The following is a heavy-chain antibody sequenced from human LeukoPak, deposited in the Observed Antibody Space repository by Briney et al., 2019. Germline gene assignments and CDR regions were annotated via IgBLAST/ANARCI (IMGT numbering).Heavy chain of an antibody. J-gene: IGHJ4*02. CDR3: ARESGGSYYRYFDY. V-gene: IGHV4-39*07. D-gene: IGHD1-26*01. CDR1: GGSISSSFNY. CDR2: INHSGST. Sequence: SETLSLTCTVSGGSISSSFNYWAWIRQPPGKGLEWIGEINHSGSTNYNPSLKSRVTISVDTSKNQFSLKLSSVTAADTAVYYCARESGGSYYRYFDYWGQGTLVTVSS.